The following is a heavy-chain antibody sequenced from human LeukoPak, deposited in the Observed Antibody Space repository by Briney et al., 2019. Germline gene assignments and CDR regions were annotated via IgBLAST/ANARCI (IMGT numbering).Heavy chain of an antibody. Sequence: GGSLRLSCAVSGFNFSNYWMSWVRQAPGKGLELVANIKHDGSEKYSVASVRGRFTISRDNAKNSVYLQMTTLRAEDTAVYYCARDLRGNIVVIVAADLSLDYWGQGTLVTVAS. CDR2: IKHDGSEK. CDR1: GFNFSNYW. V-gene: IGHV3-7*01. J-gene: IGHJ4*02. CDR3: ARDLRGNIVVIVAADLSLDY. D-gene: IGHD2-15*01.